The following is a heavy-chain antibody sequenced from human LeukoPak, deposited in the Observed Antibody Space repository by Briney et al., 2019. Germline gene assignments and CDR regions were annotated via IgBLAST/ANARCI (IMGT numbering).Heavy chain of an antibody. Sequence: SETLSLTCAVYGGPFSGYYWSWIRQPPGKGLEWIGEINHSGSTNYNPSLKSRVTISVDTSKNQFSLKLSSVTAADTAVYYCARVERAAAGTDVNDYWGQGTLVTVSS. D-gene: IGHD6-13*01. CDR1: GGPFSGYY. CDR3: ARVERAAAGTDVNDY. CDR2: INHSGST. V-gene: IGHV4-34*01. J-gene: IGHJ4*02.